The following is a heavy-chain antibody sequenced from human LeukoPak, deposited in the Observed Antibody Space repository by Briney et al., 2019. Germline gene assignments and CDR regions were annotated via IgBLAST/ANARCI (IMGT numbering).Heavy chain of an antibody. D-gene: IGHD6-13*01. CDR2: ISSSSSDI. CDR1: GFTFSRYS. V-gene: IGHV3-21*01. CDR3: AKSGGIAYDAFDI. Sequence: GGSLRLSCAASGFTFSRYSMNWVRQAPGKGLEWVSSISSSSSDIYYADSVKGRFTISRDNAKNSLYLQMNSLRAEDTAVYYCAKSGGIAYDAFDIWGQGTMVTVSS. J-gene: IGHJ3*02.